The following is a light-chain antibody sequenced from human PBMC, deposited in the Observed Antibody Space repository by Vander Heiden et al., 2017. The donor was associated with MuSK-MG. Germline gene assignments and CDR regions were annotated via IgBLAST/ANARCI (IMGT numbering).Light chain of an antibody. Sequence: VMTPSPATLSVSPGERATLSCRASQSVSSNLAWYQQKPGQAPRLLIYGASTRATGIPARFSGSGSGTEFTLTISSLQSEDFAVYYCQQYNNWPPKVTFGGGTKVEIK. V-gene: IGKV3-15*01. CDR2: GAS. J-gene: IGKJ4*01. CDR3: QQYNNWPPKVT. CDR1: QSVSSN.